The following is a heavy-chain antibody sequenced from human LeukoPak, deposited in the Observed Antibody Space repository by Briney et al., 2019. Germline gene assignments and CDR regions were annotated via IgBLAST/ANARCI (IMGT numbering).Heavy chain of an antibody. V-gene: IGHV1-2*02. CDR1: GHIVRYAN. CDR2: INPKSGYT. D-gene: IGHD5-12*01. CDR3: ARVGGYMEACFHT. Sequence: GASVKLFCKVSGHIVRYANMQWGQQAPGQGPEWMGWINPKSGYTNYAQTFQGRVTMTTDTSINTAYMELSRLKSDDTTLYYCARVGGYMEACFHTWGQGTLVTVTS. J-gene: IGHJ5*02.